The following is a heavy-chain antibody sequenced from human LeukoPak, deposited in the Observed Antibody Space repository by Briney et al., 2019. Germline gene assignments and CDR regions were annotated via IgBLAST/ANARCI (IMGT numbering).Heavy chain of an antibody. D-gene: IGHD3-22*01. CDR2: IYYGGST. CDR3: ARARLDSSGRFDY. J-gene: IGHJ4*02. V-gene: IGHV4-59*01. Sequence: SETLSLTCTVSGGSISSYYWSWIRQPPGKGLEWIGYIYYGGSTDYNPSLKSRVTISKDTSKTQFSLRLSSVTAADTAVYYCARARLDSSGRFDYWGQGPLVTVSS. CDR1: GGSISSYY.